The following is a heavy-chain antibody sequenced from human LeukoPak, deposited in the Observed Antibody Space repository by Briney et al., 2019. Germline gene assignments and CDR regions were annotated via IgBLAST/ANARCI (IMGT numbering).Heavy chain of an antibody. J-gene: IGHJ5*02. Sequence: SETLSLTCTVSGGSISSSSYYWGWIRQPPGKGLEWIGSIYHSGSTYYNPSLKSRVTISVDTSKNQFSLKLSSVTAADTAVYYCASVVVVAATPRWFDPWGQGTLVTVSS. CDR1: GGSISSSSYY. V-gene: IGHV4-39*07. D-gene: IGHD2-15*01. CDR3: ASVVVVAATPRWFDP. CDR2: IYHSGST.